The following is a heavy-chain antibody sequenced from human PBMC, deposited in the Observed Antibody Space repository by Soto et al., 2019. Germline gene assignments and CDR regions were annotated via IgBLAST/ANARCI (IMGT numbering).Heavy chain of an antibody. Sequence: QVQLQESGPGLVKPSQTLSLTCTVSGASMNSGDYYWSWVRQPPGKGLEWIGYIYHNGRTYNNPSLMSRVTMSLDTSKNQFSLKLTSASAADTAVYYCARVSATGTRCFDPCGQGTLVTVST. CDR3: ARVSATGTRCFDP. D-gene: IGHD6-13*01. CDR2: IYHNGRT. J-gene: IGHJ5*02. V-gene: IGHV4-31*03. CDR1: GASMNSGDYY.